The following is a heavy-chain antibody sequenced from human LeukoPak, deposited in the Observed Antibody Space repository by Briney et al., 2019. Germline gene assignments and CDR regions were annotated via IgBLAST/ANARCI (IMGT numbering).Heavy chain of an antibody. CDR2: INSDGSSA. D-gene: IGHD1-26*01. V-gene: IGHV3-74*01. J-gene: IGHJ4*02. Sequence: GGSLRLSCAASGFTFSSYWMHWVRQAPGKRLVWVSRINSDGSSATYADSVKGLFTISRDNVKNKLYLQMNSLRAEDTAVYYCARGAPSGSYYYWGQGTLVTVSS. CDR1: GFTFSSYW. CDR3: ARGAPSGSYYY.